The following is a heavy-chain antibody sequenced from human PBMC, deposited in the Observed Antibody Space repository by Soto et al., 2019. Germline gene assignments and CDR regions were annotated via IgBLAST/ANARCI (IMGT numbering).Heavy chain of an antibody. CDR2: INPNSGGT. J-gene: IGHJ6*02. V-gene: IGHV1-2*02. D-gene: IGHD2-2*01. Sequence: GASVKVSCKASGYTFTGYYMHWVRQAPGQGLEWMGWINPNSGGTNYAQKFQGRATMTRDTSISTAYMELSRLRSDDTAVYYCARDVVPAATTLYYYYYGMDVWGQGTTVTVSS. CDR1: GYTFTGYY. CDR3: ARDVVPAATTLYYYYYGMDV.